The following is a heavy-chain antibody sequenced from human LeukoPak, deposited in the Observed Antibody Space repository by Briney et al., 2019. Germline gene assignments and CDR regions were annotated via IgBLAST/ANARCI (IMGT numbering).Heavy chain of an antibody. J-gene: IGHJ3*02. Sequence: GGSLRLSCAASGVTFSSYAMHWVRQAPGKGLEWLAVISYDGSNKYYADSVKGRFTISRDFSKNTLYLQMNSLRAEDTAVYYCARSGRYCSSTSCYTKLYDAFDIWGQGTMVTVSS. CDR3: ARSGRYCSSTSCYTKLYDAFDI. D-gene: IGHD2-2*02. CDR1: GVTFSSYA. CDR2: ISYDGSNK. V-gene: IGHV3-30*04.